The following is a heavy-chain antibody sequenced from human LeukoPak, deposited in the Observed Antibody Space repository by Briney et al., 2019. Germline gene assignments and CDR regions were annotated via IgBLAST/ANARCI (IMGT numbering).Heavy chain of an antibody. Sequence: ASVKVSCKASGYTFTSYHMHWVRQAPGQGLEWMGIINPSGGSTSYAQKFQGRVTMTRDMSTSTVYMELSSLRSEDTAVYYCARDYYDSSGSLFIERRPVDYWGQGTLVTVSS. CDR3: ARDYYDSSGSLFIERRPVDY. J-gene: IGHJ4*02. V-gene: IGHV1-46*01. D-gene: IGHD3-22*01. CDR2: INPSGGST. CDR1: GYTFTSYH.